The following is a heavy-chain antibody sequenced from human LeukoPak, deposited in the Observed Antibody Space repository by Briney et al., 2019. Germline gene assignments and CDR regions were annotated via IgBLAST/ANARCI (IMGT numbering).Heavy chain of an antibody. V-gene: IGHV4-30-2*01. CDR2: IYHSGST. CDR3: ARGYGYYYGSGSYPY. D-gene: IGHD3-10*01. Sequence: SETLSLTCAVSGGSISSGGYSWSWIRQPPGKGLEWIGYIYHSGSTYYNPSLKSRVTISVDRSKNQFSLKLSSVTAADTAVYYCARGYGYYYGSGSYPYWGQGTLVTVSS. J-gene: IGHJ4*02. CDR1: GGSISSGGYS.